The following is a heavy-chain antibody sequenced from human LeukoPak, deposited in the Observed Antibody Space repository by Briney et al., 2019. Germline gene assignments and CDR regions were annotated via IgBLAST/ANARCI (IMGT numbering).Heavy chain of an antibody. CDR2: ISYDGSNK. Sequence: GGSLRLSCAASGFTFSSYGMHWVRQAPGKGLEWVAVISYDGSNKYYADSVKGRFTISRDNSKNTLYLQMNSLRAEDTAVYYCAKDLSSWFGSYYYYGMDVWGQGTTANVSS. CDR1: GFTFSSYG. CDR3: AKDLSSWFGSYYYYGMDV. J-gene: IGHJ6*02. V-gene: IGHV3-30*18. D-gene: IGHD6-13*01.